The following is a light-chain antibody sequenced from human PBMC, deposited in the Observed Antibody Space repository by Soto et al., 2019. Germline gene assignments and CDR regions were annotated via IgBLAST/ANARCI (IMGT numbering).Light chain of an antibody. Sequence: EIVLTQSPGTLSLSPGERPTLSCRASQSVSSSYLAWYQQKPGQAPRLLIYGASSRATGIPDRFSGSGSGTDFTLTISRLEPEDFAVYYCQQYGSSPTFGQGTKVDI. CDR1: QSVSSSY. CDR3: QQYGSSPT. V-gene: IGKV3-20*01. J-gene: IGKJ1*01. CDR2: GAS.